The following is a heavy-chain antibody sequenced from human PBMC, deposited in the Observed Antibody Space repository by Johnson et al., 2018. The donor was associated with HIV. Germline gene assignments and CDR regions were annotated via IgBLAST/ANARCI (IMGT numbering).Heavy chain of an antibody. Sequence: QVQLVESGGGVVQPGRSLRLSCAASGFTFSRYAMHWVRQAPGKRLEWVAVISYDGSTKYTAHSVKGRFTISRDNAKNTLYLQMNSLNTDDTAVYYCAREVDAFDMWGQGTLVTVSS. CDR2: ISYDGSTK. J-gene: IGHJ3*02. V-gene: IGHV3-30-3*01. CDR3: AREVDAFDM. CDR1: GFTFSRYA.